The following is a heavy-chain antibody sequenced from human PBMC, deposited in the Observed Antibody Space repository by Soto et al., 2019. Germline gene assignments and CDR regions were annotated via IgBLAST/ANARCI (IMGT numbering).Heavy chain of an antibody. V-gene: IGHV4-4*02. J-gene: IGHJ6*02. CDR1: GGSISSSNW. CDR3: ARDIGRRSYDILTGYYNVRRGGMDV. Sequence: QVQLQESGPGLVKPSGTLSLTCAVSGGSISSSNWWSWVRQPPGKGLEWIGEIYHSGSTNYNPSLKSRVTISVDKSKNQFSLKLSSVTAADTAVYYCARDIGRRSYDILTGYYNVRRGGMDVWGQGTTVTVSS. D-gene: IGHD3-9*01. CDR2: IYHSGST.